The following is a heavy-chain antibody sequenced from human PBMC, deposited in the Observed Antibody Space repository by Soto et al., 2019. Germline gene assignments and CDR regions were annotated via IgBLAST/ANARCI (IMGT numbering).Heavy chain of an antibody. Sequence: EVQLLESGGGLVQPGGSLRLSCAASGFIFSSYAVNWVRQAPGKGLEWVSIISGSGDRTYYADSVKGRFTVSRDNSKNTLYLQMNSLRAEDTAVYYCAKVLWFGELLDAFDMWGQGTMVTVSS. CDR2: ISGSGDRT. CDR3: AKVLWFGELLDAFDM. CDR1: GFIFSSYA. D-gene: IGHD3-10*01. V-gene: IGHV3-23*01. J-gene: IGHJ3*02.